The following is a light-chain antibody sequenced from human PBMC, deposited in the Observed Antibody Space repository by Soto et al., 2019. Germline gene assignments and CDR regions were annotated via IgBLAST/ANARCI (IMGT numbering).Light chain of an antibody. CDR2: DAS. V-gene: IGKV1-5*01. Sequence: DIQMTQSPSTLSASVGDRVTITCRASQSISSWLAWYQQKPGKAPKLLIYDASGLESGVPSRFSGYGSGTDFTLAISGLEPEDSAAYYCQRHGATFGQGTKVDIK. J-gene: IGKJ1*01. CDR3: QRHGAT. CDR1: QSISSW.